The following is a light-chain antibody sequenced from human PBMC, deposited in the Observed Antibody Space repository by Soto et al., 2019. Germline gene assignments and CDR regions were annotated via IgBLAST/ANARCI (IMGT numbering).Light chain of an antibody. CDR1: QSISNW. V-gene: IGKV1-5*03. Sequence: DIQMTQSPSTLSASVGDRVTITCRASQSISNWLAWYQQKPGKAPNLLIYKASSLESGVPSRFSGSGSGTEFALTISSLQPDEFATYYCQQYKSYPYTFGQGTKLEI. CDR3: QQYKSYPYT. J-gene: IGKJ2*01. CDR2: KAS.